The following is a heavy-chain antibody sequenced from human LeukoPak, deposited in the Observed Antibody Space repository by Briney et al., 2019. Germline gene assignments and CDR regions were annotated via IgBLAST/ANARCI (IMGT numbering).Heavy chain of an antibody. D-gene: IGHD2-21*02. CDR2: INPNSGGT. J-gene: IGHJ3*02. CDR3: ARDAAQAYCGGDCYSGAFDI. V-gene: IGHV1-2*02. CDR1: GYTFTGYY. Sequence: ASVKVSCKASGYTFTGYYMHWVRQAPGQGLEWMGWINPNSGGTNYAQKFQGRVTMTRDTSISTAYMELSRLRSDDTAVYYCARDAAQAYCGGDCYSGAFDIWGQGTMVTVSS.